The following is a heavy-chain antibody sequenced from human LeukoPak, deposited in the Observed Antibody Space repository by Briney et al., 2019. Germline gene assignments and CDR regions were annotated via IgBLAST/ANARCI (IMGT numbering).Heavy chain of an antibody. V-gene: IGHV1-2*06. CDR1: GYTFTGYY. CDR3: ARHYGNDILTESGFDP. J-gene: IGHJ5*02. Sequence: ASVKVSCEASGYTFTGYYMHWVRQAPGQGLEWMGRINPNSGGTNYAQKFQNRVTMTRDTSISTAYMELGRLRSDDTAVYYCARHYGNDILTESGFDPWGQGTLVTVSS. CDR2: INPNSGGT. D-gene: IGHD3-9*01.